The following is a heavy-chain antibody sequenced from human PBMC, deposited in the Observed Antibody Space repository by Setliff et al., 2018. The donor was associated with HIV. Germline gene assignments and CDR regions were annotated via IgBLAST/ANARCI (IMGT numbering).Heavy chain of an antibody. CDR2: IHHSGST. D-gene: IGHD5-18*01. V-gene: IGHV4-38-2*01. CDR1: GYSISSGYY. Sequence: SETLSLTCAVSGYSISSGYYRGWIRQPPGKGLEWIGSIHHSGSTYHNPSLKSRFTISVDTSKNQFSLKLTSVTAADRAVYYCSRTLRAAAMGYFDYWGQGTLVTVSS. J-gene: IGHJ4*02. CDR3: SRTLRAAAMGYFDY.